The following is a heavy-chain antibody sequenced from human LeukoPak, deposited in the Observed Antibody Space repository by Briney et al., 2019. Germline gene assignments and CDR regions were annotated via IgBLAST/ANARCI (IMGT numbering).Heavy chain of an antibody. J-gene: IGHJ6*03. Sequence: GGSLRLSCAASGFTFSSYGMHWVRQAPGKGLEWVAFIRYDGSNKYYADSVKGRFTISRDNSKNTLYLQMNSLRAEDTAVYYCAKDFVLPAPYYYYMDVWGKGTTVTVSS. V-gene: IGHV3-30*02. D-gene: IGHD2-15*01. CDR3: AKDFVLPAPYYYYMDV. CDR1: GFTFSSYG. CDR2: IRYDGSNK.